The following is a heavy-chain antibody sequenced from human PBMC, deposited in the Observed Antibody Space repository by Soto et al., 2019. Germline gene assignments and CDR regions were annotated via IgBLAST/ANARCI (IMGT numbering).Heavy chain of an antibody. CDR2: ITWDGYSI. D-gene: IGHD3-3*01. V-gene: IGHV3-9*01. J-gene: IGHJ6*02. Sequence: EVQLVESVGGLVHPGRSLRLSCVASGFIFDDHVMHWVRQVPGKGLEWVGHITWDGYSIGYGGSVRGRFTISRDNAKNTLYLQMNSLRPEDTALYYCARSWSGSTSGRVDVWGQGTTVTVSS. CDR1: GFIFDDHV. CDR3: ARSWSGSTSGRVDV.